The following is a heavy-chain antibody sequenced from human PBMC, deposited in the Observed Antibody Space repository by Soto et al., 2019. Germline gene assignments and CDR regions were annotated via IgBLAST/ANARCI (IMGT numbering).Heavy chain of an antibody. V-gene: IGHV1-69*02. CDR2: IIPILGIA. D-gene: IGHD2-8*01. CDR3: ARAGCTNGVCYFGWFDP. Sequence: ASVKVSWKASGGTFSSYTISWVRQAPGQGLEWMGRIIPILGIANYAQKFQGRVTITADKSTSTAYMELSSLRSEDTAVYYCARAGCTNGVCYFGWFDPWGQGTLVTVSS. CDR1: GGTFSSYT. J-gene: IGHJ5*02.